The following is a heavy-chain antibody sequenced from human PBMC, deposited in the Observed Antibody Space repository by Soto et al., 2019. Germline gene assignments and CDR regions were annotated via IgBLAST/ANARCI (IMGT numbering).Heavy chain of an antibody. CDR1: GFTFSSYG. V-gene: IGHV3-30*18. CDR3: AKDGRVVTIFGVPSKYYYYYYMDV. Sequence: GGSLRLSCAASGFTFSSYGMHWVRQAPGKGLEWVAVISYDGSNKYYADSVKGRFTISRDNSKNTLYLQMNSLRAEDTAVDYCAKDGRVVTIFGVPSKYYYYYYMDVWGKGTTVTVSS. D-gene: IGHD3-3*01. CDR2: ISYDGSNK. J-gene: IGHJ6*03.